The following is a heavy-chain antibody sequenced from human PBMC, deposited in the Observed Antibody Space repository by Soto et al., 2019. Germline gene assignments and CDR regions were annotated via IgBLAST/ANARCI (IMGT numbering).Heavy chain of an antibody. CDR2: ISAYNGNT. Sequence: ASVKVSCKASGYTFTSYGISCVRQAPGQGLEWMGWISAYNGNTNYAQKLQGRVTMTTDTSTSTAYMELRSLRSDDTAVYYCAREMGTAMVPGLGRDYYGMDVWGQGTTVTVSS. CDR1: GYTFTSYG. CDR3: AREMGTAMVPGLGRDYYGMDV. V-gene: IGHV1-18*01. D-gene: IGHD5-18*01. J-gene: IGHJ6*02.